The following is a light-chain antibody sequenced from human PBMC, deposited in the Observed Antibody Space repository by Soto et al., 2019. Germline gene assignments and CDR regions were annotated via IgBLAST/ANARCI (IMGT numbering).Light chain of an antibody. Sequence: EILLTQSPDTLYLSPGERPTLSPISSQSIRSERLAWYQQKPGQAPRLVIFDASNRASGMPERFSGSGSGTDFTLTIARLEPEDFAVYYCQEYDGAPITFGLGTRLEIK. CDR3: QEYDGAPIT. J-gene: IGKJ5*01. CDR1: QSIRSER. CDR2: DAS. V-gene: IGKV3-20*01.